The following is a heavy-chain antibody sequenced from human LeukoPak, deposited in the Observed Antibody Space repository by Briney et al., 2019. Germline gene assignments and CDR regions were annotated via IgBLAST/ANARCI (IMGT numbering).Heavy chain of an antibody. CDR1: GGSIGSGSYY. J-gene: IGHJ4*02. V-gene: IGHV4-61*02. D-gene: IGHD3-3*01. CDR3: GREPAGVFLVDY. CDR2: IYTSGST. Sequence: SQTLCLTCTVSGGSIGSGSYYWSWIRQPAGKGLEWIGRIYTSGSTNYNPSLKSRVTMSADTSKNQFSLKLTSVTAADTAVYYCGREPAGVFLVDYWGQGILVIVSS.